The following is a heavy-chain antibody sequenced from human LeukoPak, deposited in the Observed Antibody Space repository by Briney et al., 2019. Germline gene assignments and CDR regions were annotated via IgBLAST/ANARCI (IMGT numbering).Heavy chain of an antibody. CDR3: ARYSSSGDWFDP. Sequence: SETLSLTCTVSGGSISSSSYYWAWIRQPPGKGLEWIGSIYYSGSTYYNPSLKSRVTISVDTSKNQFSLRLSSVTAADTAVYYCARYSSSGDWFDPWDQGVLVTVSS. CDR1: GGSISSSSYY. J-gene: IGHJ5*02. CDR2: IYYSGST. V-gene: IGHV4-39*01. D-gene: IGHD6-19*01.